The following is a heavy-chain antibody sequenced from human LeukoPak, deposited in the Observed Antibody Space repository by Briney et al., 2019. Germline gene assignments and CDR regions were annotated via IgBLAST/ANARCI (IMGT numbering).Heavy chain of an antibody. Sequence: SETLSLTCAVSGVSITPYYWNWIRQTPGKGLEWIGFIQGGGSAYYNPSLKSRLSILVDMSKNQVSLRLNSVTAADTAVYYCARQQWDSNSGDDYWGQGTLVTVSS. J-gene: IGHJ4*02. D-gene: IGHD6-6*01. CDR2: IQGGGSA. CDR1: GVSITPYY. V-gene: IGHV4-59*08. CDR3: ARQQWDSNSGDDY.